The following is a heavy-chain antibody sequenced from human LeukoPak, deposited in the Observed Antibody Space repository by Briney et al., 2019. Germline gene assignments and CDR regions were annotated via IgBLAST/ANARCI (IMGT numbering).Heavy chain of an antibody. CDR1: GYTFTGYY. CDR3: ARPHCSSTSCYAETQNWFDP. V-gene: IGHV1-2*06. CDR2: INPNSGGT. J-gene: IGHJ5*02. Sequence: ASVKVSXKASGYTFTGYYMHWVRQAPGQGLEWIGRINPNSGGTNYAQKFQGRVTMTRDTSISAAYMELSRLRSDDTAVYYCARPHCSSTSCYAETQNWFDPWGQGTLVTVSS. D-gene: IGHD2-2*01.